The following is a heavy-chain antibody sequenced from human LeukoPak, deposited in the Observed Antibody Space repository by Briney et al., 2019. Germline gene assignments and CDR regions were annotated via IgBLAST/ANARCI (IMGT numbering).Heavy chain of an antibody. Sequence: GGSLRLSCAASGFTFSGYSMNWVRQAPGKGLEWVSYISSSGGTIYYADSAKGRFTISRDNAKNSLYLQMNSLRDEDTAVYYCARVVRYTSVVCDYWGQGTLVSVSS. D-gene: IGHD6-19*01. CDR1: GFTFSGYS. J-gene: IGHJ4*02. CDR3: ARVVRYTSVVCDY. CDR2: ISSSGGTI. V-gene: IGHV3-48*02.